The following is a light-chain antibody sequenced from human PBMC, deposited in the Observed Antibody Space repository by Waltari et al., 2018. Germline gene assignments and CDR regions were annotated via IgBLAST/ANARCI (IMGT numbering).Light chain of an antibody. V-gene: IGKV1-9*01. CDR2: AAS. CDR3: QQFNASPRT. J-gene: IGKJ1*01. Sequence: IQLTQSPSSLSASVGDRVTITCRASQGVNVYLTWNQQKPGKAPKLLIYAASTLQSGVSSRFSGSGTGTDFTLTINRLQPEDIATYYCQQFNASPRTFGQGTNVEIK. CDR1: QGVNVY.